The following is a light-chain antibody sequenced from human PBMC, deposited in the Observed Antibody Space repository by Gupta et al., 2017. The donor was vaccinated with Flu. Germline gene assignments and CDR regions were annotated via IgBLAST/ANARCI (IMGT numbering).Light chain of an antibody. Sequence: IVLTQSPGTLSLSPGESVTLSCRASQSIVSTYLAWYQQKPGQAPRLLIYSASSRATGIPDRFSGSGSGTDFTLTISRLEPEDSAVYCCQQYGSVPLTFGGGTKVEIK. V-gene: IGKV3-20*01. J-gene: IGKJ4*01. CDR2: SAS. CDR3: QQYGSVPLT. CDR1: QSIVSTY.